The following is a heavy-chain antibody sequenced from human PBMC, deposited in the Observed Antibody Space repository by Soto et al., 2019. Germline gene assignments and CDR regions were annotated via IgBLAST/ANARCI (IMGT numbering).Heavy chain of an antibody. CDR3: ARGRPVEYSSSSYYYYYGMDV. Sequence: ASVKVSCKASGYTFTSYAMHWVRQAPGQRLEWMGWINAGNGNTKYSQKFQGRVTITRDTSASTAYMELSSLRSEDTAVYYCARGRPVEYSSSSYYYYYGMDVWGQGTTVTVSS. CDR1: GYTFTSYA. J-gene: IGHJ6*02. V-gene: IGHV1-3*01. CDR2: INAGNGNT. D-gene: IGHD6-6*01.